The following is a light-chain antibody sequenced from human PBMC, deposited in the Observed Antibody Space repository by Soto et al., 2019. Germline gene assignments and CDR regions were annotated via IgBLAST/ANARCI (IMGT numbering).Light chain of an antibody. J-gene: IGKJ1*01. CDR1: QSVSSY. V-gene: IGKV3-11*01. Sequence: EIVLTQSLATLSLSPGERATLSCRASQSVSSYLAWYQQKPGQAPRLLIYDASNRATGIPARFSGSGSRTDFTLTISSLEPEDFAVYYCQQGSNWPRTFGQGTKV. CDR3: QQGSNWPRT. CDR2: DAS.